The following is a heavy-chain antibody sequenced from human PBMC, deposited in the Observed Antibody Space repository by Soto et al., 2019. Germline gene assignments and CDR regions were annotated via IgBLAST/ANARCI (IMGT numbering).Heavy chain of an antibody. Sequence: QVQLQESGPGLVKPSETLSLSCTVSGGSVSGGNYYWSWIRQPPGKGLEWIGYVSYSGSTNYNPSLKSRVTISVDTSKNQFSLNLSSVTAADTAVYYCANSPRFALDIWGQGTMVIVSA. CDR3: ANSPRFALDI. CDR1: GGSVSGGNYY. D-gene: IGHD2-15*01. CDR2: VSYSGST. J-gene: IGHJ3*02. V-gene: IGHV4-61*01.